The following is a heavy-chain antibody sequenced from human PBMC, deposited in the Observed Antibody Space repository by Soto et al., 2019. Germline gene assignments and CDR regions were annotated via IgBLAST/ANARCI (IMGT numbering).Heavy chain of an antibody. CDR2: TYYSGST. CDR1: GGSISSSSYY. Sequence: SETLSLTCTVSGGSISSSSYYWGWIRQPPGKGLEWIGSTYYSGSTYYNPSLKSRVTISVDTSKNQFSLKLSSVTAADTAVYYCASGTYVWGSYPNWYCDLWGRGTLVTVSS. V-gene: IGHV4-39*01. D-gene: IGHD3-16*02. J-gene: IGHJ2*01. CDR3: ASGTYVWGSYPNWYCDL.